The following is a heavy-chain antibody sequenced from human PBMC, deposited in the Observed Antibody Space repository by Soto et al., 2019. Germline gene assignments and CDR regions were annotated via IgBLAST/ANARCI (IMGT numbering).Heavy chain of an antibody. J-gene: IGHJ4*02. CDR1: GGTFSSYA. V-gene: IGHV1-69*01. Sequence: QVQLVQSGAEVKKPGSSVKVSCKASGGTFSSYAISWVRQAPGQGLEWMGGIIPIFGTANYVQKFQGRVTITADESTSTAYMELSSLRSEDTAVYYCAINRGFWSGYFLDYWGQGTLVTVSS. CDR2: IIPIFGTA. CDR3: AINRGFWSGYFLDY. D-gene: IGHD3-3*01.